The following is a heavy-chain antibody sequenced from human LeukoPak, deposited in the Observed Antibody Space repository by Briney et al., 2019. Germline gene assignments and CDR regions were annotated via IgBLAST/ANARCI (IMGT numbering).Heavy chain of an antibody. V-gene: IGHV3-7*01. CDR3: ARVPSHLWFGEIPY. Sequence: GGSLRLSCAASGFTFSSYWMSWVRQAPGKGLEWVANIKQDGSEKYYVDSVKGRFTISRDNAKNSLYLQMNSLRAEDTAVYYCARVPSHLWFGEIPYWGQGTLVTVSS. CDR2: IKQDGSEK. D-gene: IGHD3-10*01. J-gene: IGHJ4*02. CDR1: GFTFSSYW.